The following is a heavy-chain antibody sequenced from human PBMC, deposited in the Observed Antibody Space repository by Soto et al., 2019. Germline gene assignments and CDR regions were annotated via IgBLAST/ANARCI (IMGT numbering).Heavy chain of an antibody. D-gene: IGHD5-18*01. CDR3: ARVRGNNYGNGLFDH. CDR2: INYSGST. J-gene: IGHJ4*02. V-gene: IGHV4-59*01. Sequence: QVQLQESGPGLVKPSETLSLTCTVSGGSISSYYWSWIRQPPGKGLEWIGYINYSGSTNYNPSLKSRVTISVDTSKNQFSLKLSSVTAADTAVYYWARVRGNNYGNGLFDHWGQGTLVTVSS. CDR1: GGSISSYY.